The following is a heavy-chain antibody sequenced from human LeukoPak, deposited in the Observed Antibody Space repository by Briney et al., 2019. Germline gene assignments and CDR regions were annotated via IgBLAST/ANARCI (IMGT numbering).Heavy chain of an antibody. CDR1: GGTFSSYA. J-gene: IGHJ4*02. CDR3: ASMTTVTTWLDY. D-gene: IGHD4-17*01. CDR2: IIPIFGTA. Sequence: KVSSKASGGTFSSYAISGARQAPGQGLEWMGGIIPIFGTANYPHKFQARVTLTAHESTSPAYMELRSLRAERTAVYSGASMTTVTTWLDYWGQGTLVTVSS. V-gene: IGHV1-69*01.